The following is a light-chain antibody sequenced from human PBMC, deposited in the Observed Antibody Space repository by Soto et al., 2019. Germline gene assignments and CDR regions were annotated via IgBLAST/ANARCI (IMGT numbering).Light chain of an antibody. Sequence: DIQMTQSPSTLSGSVGDRVTITCRASQAISSWLAWYQQKPGKAPKLLIYKASTLKSGVPSRFSGSGSGTEFTLTISSLQPDDFETYYCQHYNSYSEALGPGTKVDIK. J-gene: IGKJ1*01. CDR2: KAS. V-gene: IGKV1-5*03. CDR1: QAISSW. CDR3: QHYNSYSEA.